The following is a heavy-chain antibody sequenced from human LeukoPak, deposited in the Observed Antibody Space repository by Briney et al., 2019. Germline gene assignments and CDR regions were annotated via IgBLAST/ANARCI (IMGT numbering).Heavy chain of an antibody. CDR1: GFTFSSYW. V-gene: IGHV3-7*01. Sequence: GGYLRLSCAASGFTFSSYWMSWVRQAPGTGLEWVAKIKQDGSEKYYVDSVKGRFTISRDNAKNSLYLQRNSLRTEYAAVYYCARDTRWHDDSSGLDIWGQGTMVTVSS. CDR2: IKQDGSEK. CDR3: ARDTRWHDDSSGLDI. J-gene: IGHJ3*02. D-gene: IGHD3-22*01.